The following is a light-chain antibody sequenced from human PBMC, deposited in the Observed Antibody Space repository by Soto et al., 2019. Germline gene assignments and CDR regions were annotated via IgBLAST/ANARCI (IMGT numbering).Light chain of an antibody. CDR2: AAS. CDR1: QDISNY. Sequence: DIQLAQSPSFLSASVGDRVTITCRASQDISNYLVWYQQKPGKAPKPLIYAASNLQSGVPSRFSGSGTGTEFTRTISSLQPEDFATYYCQQLNSYPLTFGPGTIVDIK. CDR3: QQLNSYPLT. J-gene: IGKJ3*01. V-gene: IGKV1-9*01.